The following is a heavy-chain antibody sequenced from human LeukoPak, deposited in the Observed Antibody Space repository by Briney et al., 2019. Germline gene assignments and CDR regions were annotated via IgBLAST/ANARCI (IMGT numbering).Heavy chain of an antibody. Sequence: ASVKVSCKASGYTFNSSYMHWVRQAPGQGLEWMGIINPSDDSTRYAQKFQGRVTMTKDTSTNTVYMHLSSLSSDDTAVYYCARVDGSPDSWGQGTLVTVSS. D-gene: IGHD2-15*01. CDR1: GYTFNSSY. J-gene: IGHJ4*02. CDR3: ARVDGSPDS. CDR2: INPSDDST. V-gene: IGHV1-46*02.